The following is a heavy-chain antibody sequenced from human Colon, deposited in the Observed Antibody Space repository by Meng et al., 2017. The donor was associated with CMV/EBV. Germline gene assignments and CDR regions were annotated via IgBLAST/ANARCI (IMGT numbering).Heavy chain of an antibody. J-gene: IGHJ4*02. D-gene: IGHD1-26*01. CDR3: ARRALVRGMRYYFDY. CDR1: GDSVSSSGYY. Sequence: GDSVSSSGYYWGWIRQTPGKGLEWIGSVFYTGATYYSPSLKSRVTTSLDSSRNQFFLRLTSVTAADSAVYYCARRALVRGMRYYFDYWGQGMLVTVSS. CDR2: VFYTGAT. V-gene: IGHV4-39*07.